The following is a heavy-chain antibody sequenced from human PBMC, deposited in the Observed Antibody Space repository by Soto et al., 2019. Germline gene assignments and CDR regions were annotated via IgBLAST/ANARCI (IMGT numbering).Heavy chain of an antibody. V-gene: IGHV1-18*01. CDR3: VMVDNYVTPTPQDV. D-gene: IGHD3-16*01. J-gene: IGHJ6*02. Sequence: QVQLVQSGDEVKKPGASVKVSCKASGYIFVNYGIAWVRQAPRQGLEWMGWISPYTGNTHSASKVQGRLTMTTDTXXCTAYMDLGSLTSDDTAVYYCVMVDNYVTPTPQDVWGQGTTVTVSS. CDR2: ISPYTGNT. CDR1: GYIFVNYG.